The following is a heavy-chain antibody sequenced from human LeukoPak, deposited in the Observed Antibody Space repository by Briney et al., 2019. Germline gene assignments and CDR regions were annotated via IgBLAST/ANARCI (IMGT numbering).Heavy chain of an antibody. D-gene: IGHD3-16*01. J-gene: IGHJ4*02. V-gene: IGHV3-7*01. CDR2: IRQDGSDK. CDR3: AKDRDLVDGGCDPHFDY. Sequence: GRSLRLSCSEYTWTKSGTWMSYVRQAPGKGLKWVANIRQDGSDKYYMDSVKGRFTISRENAKNSLSLQMNSLRVEDTAVYYGAKDRDLVDGGCDPHFDYWGQGVRVTVSS. CDR1: TWTKSGTW.